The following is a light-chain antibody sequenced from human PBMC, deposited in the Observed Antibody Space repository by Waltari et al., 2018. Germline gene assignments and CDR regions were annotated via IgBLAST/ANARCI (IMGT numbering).Light chain of an antibody. J-gene: IGLJ3*02. CDR1: RSNIGAGHD. V-gene: IGLV1-40*01. CDR2: GNN. CDR3: QSFDSNVRGGVV. Sequence: QSILTQPTSVSGAPGQRVTISCTGSRSNIGAGHDVHWYQAFPGTAPKLLLYGNNNRPSGVPDRFSGSKSGSSASLAINGLQAEDEADYYCQSFDSNVRGGVVFGGGTKVTVL.